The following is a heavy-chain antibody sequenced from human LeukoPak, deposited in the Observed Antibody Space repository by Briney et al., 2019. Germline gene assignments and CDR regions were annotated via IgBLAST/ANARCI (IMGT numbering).Heavy chain of an antibody. CDR1: GFTFSTYE. CDR2: ISSSGSTI. Sequence: GGSLRLSCAASGFTFSTYEMIWVRQAPGKGLEWVSYISSSGSTIYYADSVKGRFTISRDNAQNSLYLKMNSLRAEDTAVYYCARDRAPGYYGSASYHSYFDCWGQGNLVTVSS. V-gene: IGHV3-48*03. J-gene: IGHJ4*02. CDR3: ARDRAPGYYGSASYHSYFDC. D-gene: IGHD3-10*01.